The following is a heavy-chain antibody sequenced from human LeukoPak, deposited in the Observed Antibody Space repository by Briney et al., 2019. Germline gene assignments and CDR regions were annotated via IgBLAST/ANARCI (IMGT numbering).Heavy chain of an antibody. Sequence: SVKVSCKASGATFSSYTISWVRQAPGQGLEWMGRIIPILGIANYAQKFQGRVTITADKSTSTAYMELSSLRSEDTAVYCCARDQMATTSFDYWGQGTLVTVSS. J-gene: IGHJ4*02. CDR1: GATFSSYT. V-gene: IGHV1-69*04. D-gene: IGHD5-24*01. CDR3: ARDQMATTSFDY. CDR2: IIPILGIA.